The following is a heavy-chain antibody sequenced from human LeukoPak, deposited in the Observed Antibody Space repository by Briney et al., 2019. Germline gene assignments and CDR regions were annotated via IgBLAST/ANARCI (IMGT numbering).Heavy chain of an antibody. CDR1: GYTFTSYG. Sequence: SVKVSCKASGYTFTSYGISWVRQAPGQGLEWMGGIIPIFGTPNYAQKFQGRVTITADESTSTVYMELRSLRSDDTAVYYCARDLKMGYSSGRYSWGTGSSNDYWGQGTLVTVSS. V-gene: IGHV1-69*13. CDR3: ARDLKMGYSSGRYSWGTGSSNDY. CDR2: IIPIFGTP. D-gene: IGHD6-19*01. J-gene: IGHJ4*02.